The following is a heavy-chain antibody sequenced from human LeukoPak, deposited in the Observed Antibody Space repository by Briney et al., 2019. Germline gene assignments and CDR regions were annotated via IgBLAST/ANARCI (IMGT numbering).Heavy chain of an antibody. CDR2: IYTSGST. J-gene: IGHJ2*01. CDR3: ARDSGSSWYFDL. D-gene: IGHD2-15*01. CDR1: GGSISSYY. V-gene: IGHV4-4*07. Sequence: SETLSLTCTVSGGSISSYYWSWIRQPAGKGLEWIGRIYTSGSTNYNPSLKSRVTISVDTSKNQFSLKLSSVAAADTAVYYCARDSGSSWYFDLWGRGTLVTVSS.